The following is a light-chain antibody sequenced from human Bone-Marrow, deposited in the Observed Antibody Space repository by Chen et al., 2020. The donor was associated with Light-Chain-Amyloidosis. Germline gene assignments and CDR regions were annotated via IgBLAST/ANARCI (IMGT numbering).Light chain of an antibody. CDR2: DDR. Sequence: SYVLTQPSSVSVAPGQTATIACWGNNIGSTSVHWYQQTPGQAPLLVVYDDRDRPAGIPERWSGYNSGNTATLTISRVEAGEEADYYGQVWDRSSDGPVFGGGTKLTVL. V-gene: IGLV3-21*02. CDR1: NIGSTS. J-gene: IGLJ3*02. CDR3: QVWDRSSDGPV.